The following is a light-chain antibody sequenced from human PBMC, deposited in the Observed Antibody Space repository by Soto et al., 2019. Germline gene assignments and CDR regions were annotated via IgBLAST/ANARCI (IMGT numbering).Light chain of an antibody. J-gene: IGKJ1*01. CDR3: HQYATSPQT. Sequence: DIVLTQSPGTLSLSPGERATLSCRASQSVPKNYLAWYQQKPGQAPRLLIYGPSSRATGIPARFSGSGSGTDFTLTISRLEPEDFAVYYCHQYATSPQTFGQGTKVE. V-gene: IGKV3-20*01. CDR2: GPS. CDR1: QSVPKNY.